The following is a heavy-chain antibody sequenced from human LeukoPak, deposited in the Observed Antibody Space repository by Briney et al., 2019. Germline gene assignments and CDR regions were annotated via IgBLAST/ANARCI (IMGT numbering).Heavy chain of an antibody. V-gene: IGHV4-34*01. CDR3: ARLRGYYYYMEV. CDR2: INHSGST. Sequence: SETLSLTCAVYGGSFSGYYWSWIRQPPGKGLEWIGEINHSGSTNYNPSLKSRVTISVDTSKNQFSLKLSSVTAADTAVYYCARLRGYYYYMEVWGKGTTVTVSS. CDR1: GGSFSGYY. J-gene: IGHJ6*03.